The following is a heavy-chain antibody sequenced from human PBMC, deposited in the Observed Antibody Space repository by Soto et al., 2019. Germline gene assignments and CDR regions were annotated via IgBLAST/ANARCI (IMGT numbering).Heavy chain of an antibody. J-gene: IGHJ5*02. CDR1: GGSISSSSYY. CDR3: SRHIYDILTGYYHSPSWFDP. Sequence: PSETLSLTCTVSGGSISSSSYYWGWIRQPPXKGLEWIGSIYYSGSTYYNPSLKSRVTISVDTSKNQFSLKLSSVTAADTAVYYCSRHIYDILTGYYHSPSWFDPWGQGTLVTVSS. CDR2: IYYSGST. V-gene: IGHV4-39*01. D-gene: IGHD3-9*01.